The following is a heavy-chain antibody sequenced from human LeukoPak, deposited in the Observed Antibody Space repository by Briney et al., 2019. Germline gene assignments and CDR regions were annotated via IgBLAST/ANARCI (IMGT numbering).Heavy chain of an antibody. Sequence: PGGSLRLSCAASGVTFSSYAMSWVRQAPGKGLEWVSAISGSGGSTYYADSEKGRFTISLDNTKNTLYLQMNSLTAEDTAVYYCAKAALYYDSSGYYDEYYFDYWGQGTLVTVSS. CDR1: GVTFSSYA. J-gene: IGHJ4*02. D-gene: IGHD3-22*01. CDR2: ISGSGGST. CDR3: AKAALYYDSSGYYDEYYFDY. V-gene: IGHV3-23*01.